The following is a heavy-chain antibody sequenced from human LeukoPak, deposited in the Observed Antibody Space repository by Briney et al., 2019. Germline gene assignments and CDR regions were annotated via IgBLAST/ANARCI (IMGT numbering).Heavy chain of an antibody. CDR2: IWYDGSNK. CDR1: GFTFSSYG. J-gene: IGHJ5*02. Sequence: GGSLRLSCAASGFTFSSYGMHWVRQAPGKGLEWVAVIWYDGSNKYYADSVKGRFTISRDNSKNTLYLQMNSLRAEDTAVYYCARAPAGRSWFDPWGQETLVTVSS. CDR3: ARAPAGRSWFDP. V-gene: IGHV3-33*01. D-gene: IGHD1-26*01.